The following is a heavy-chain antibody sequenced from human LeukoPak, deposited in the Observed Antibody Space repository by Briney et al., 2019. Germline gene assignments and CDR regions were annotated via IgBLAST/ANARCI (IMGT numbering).Heavy chain of an antibody. CDR3: AKDGTWIQLWLIPVGAFDI. CDR1: GFTFSSYA. D-gene: IGHD5-18*01. CDR2: ISGSGGST. V-gene: IGHV3-23*01. J-gene: IGHJ3*02. Sequence: PEGSLRLSCAASGFTFSSYAMSWVRQAPGKGLEWVSAISGSGGSTYYADSVKGRFTISRDNSKNTLYLQMNSLRAEDTAVYYCAKDGTWIQLWLIPVGAFDIWGQGTMVTVSS.